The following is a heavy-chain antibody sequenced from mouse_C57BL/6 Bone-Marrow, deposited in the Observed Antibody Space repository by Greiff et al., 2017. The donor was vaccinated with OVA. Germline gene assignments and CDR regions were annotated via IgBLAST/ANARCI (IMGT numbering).Heavy chain of an antibody. Sequence: QVQLQQPGADLVKPGASVKVSCKASGYTFTSYWMHWVKQRPGQGLEWIGRIHPSDSDTNYNQKFKGKATLTVDKSSSTAYMQLSSLTAEDAAVEYCANNYGNYEGFAYWGQGTLVTVSA. CDR3: ANNYGNYEGFAY. CDR2: IHPSDSDT. V-gene: IGHV1-74*01. CDR1: GYTFTSYW. D-gene: IGHD2-1*01. J-gene: IGHJ3*01.